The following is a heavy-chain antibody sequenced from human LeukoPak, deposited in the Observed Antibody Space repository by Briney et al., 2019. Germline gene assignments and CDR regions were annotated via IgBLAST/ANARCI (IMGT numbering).Heavy chain of an antibody. CDR2: IYSGGST. CDR1: GFTVSSNY. CDR3: ARGGGYDSYYYYYMDV. V-gene: IGHV3-53*01. Sequence: PGGSLRLSCAASGFTVSSNYMSWVRQAPGKGLEWVSVIYSGGSTYYADSVKGRFTISRDNSKNTLYLQMNSLRAEDTAVYYCARGGGYDSYYYYYMDVWGKGTTVTVSS. J-gene: IGHJ6*03. D-gene: IGHD5-12*01.